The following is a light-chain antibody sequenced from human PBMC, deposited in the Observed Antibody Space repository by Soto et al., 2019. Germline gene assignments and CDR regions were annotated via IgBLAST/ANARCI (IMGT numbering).Light chain of an antibody. J-gene: IGLJ1*01. CDR2: DVS. Sequence: SSPNPPSPLFWAPGPSDTIFFPGNTREVCGYNYVSWYQQHPGKAPKFMIYDVSNRPSGVSNRFSGSKSGNTASLTISGLQAEDEADYYCSSYTTSNTRQIVFGTGTKVTVL. CDR1: TREVCGYNY. CDR3: SSYTTSNTRQIV. V-gene: IGLV2-14*01.